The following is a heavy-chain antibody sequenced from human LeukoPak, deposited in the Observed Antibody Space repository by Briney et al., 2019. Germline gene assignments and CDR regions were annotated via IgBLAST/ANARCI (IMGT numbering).Heavy chain of an antibody. V-gene: IGHV3-30*09. D-gene: IGHD5-18*01. Sequence: GGSLRLSCAASGFTFSSYAMHWVRQAPGKGLEWVAVISYDGSNKDYADSVKGRFAISRDNSKNTLYLQMNSLRAEDTAVYYCARDLDTAMVTPDYWGQGTLVTVSS. J-gene: IGHJ4*02. CDR3: ARDLDTAMVTPDY. CDR1: GFTFSSYA. CDR2: ISYDGSNK.